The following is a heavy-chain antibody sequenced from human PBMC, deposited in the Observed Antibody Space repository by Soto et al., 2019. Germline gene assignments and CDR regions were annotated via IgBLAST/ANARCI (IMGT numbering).Heavy chain of an antibody. CDR1: GFTFSSYS. CDR2: ISSSSSTI. D-gene: IGHD4-17*01. Sequence: GGSLRLSCAASGFTFSSYSMNWVRQAPGKGLEWVSYISSSSSTIYYADSVKGRFTISRDNAKNSLYLQMNSLRDEDTAVYYCARDLGSTLDYGDYAGNYYYYGMDVWGQGTTVTVSS. J-gene: IGHJ6*02. V-gene: IGHV3-48*02. CDR3: ARDLGSTLDYGDYAGNYYYYGMDV.